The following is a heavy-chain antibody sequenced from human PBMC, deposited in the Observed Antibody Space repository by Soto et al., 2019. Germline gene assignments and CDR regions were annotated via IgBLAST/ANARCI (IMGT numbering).Heavy chain of an antibody. CDR2: IYYSGST. V-gene: IGHV4-31*03. D-gene: IGHD3-3*01. CDR1: GGSISSGGYY. Sequence: SETLSLTCTVSGGSISSGGYYWSWIRQHPGKGLEWIGYIYYSGSTYYNPSLKSRVTISVDTSKNQFSLKLSSVTAADTAVYYCARSEHEASIFGVIIDYNYCYGMDVWGQGTTVTVSS. CDR3: ARSEHEASIFGVIIDYNYCYGMDV. J-gene: IGHJ6*02.